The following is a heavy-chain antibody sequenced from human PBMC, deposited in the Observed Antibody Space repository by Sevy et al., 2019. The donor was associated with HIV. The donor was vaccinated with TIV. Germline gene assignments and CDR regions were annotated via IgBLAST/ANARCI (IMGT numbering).Heavy chain of an antibody. CDR3: ARVTDCSGGSCYFLSAFDI. Sequence: GGSLRISCAASGFTVSSNYMSWVRQAPGKGLEWVSVIYSGGSTYYADSVKGRFTISRDNSKNTLYLQMNSLRAEDTAVYYFARVTDCSGGSCYFLSAFDIWGQGTMVTVS. V-gene: IGHV3-53*01. D-gene: IGHD2-15*01. J-gene: IGHJ3*02. CDR1: GFTVSSNY. CDR2: IYSGGST.